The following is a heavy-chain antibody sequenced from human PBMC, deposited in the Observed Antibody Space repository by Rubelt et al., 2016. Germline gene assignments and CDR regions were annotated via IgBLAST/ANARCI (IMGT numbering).Heavy chain of an antibody. CDR3: ARKAFGDFWSGYSNWFDP. J-gene: IGHJ5*02. CDR2: IYYSGST. D-gene: IGHD3-3*01. Sequence: SSGGYYWSWIRQHPGKGLEWIGYIYYSGSTYYNPSLKSRVTISVDTSKNQFSLKLSSVTAADTAVYYCARKAFGDFWSGYSNWFDPWGQGTLVTVCS. V-gene: IGHV4-31*02. CDR1: SSGGYY.